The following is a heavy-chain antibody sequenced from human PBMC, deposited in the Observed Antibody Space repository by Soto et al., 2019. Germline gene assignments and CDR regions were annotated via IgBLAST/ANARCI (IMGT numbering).Heavy chain of an antibody. CDR2: INPNSGGT. Sequence: QVQLVQSGAEVKKPGASVKVSCKASGYTFTGYYMHWVRQAPGQGLEWMGWINPNSGGTNYAQKLQGWVTMTRDPSISTAYMELSRLRSDDTAVYYCARDASDIVVVPAATPHYYYYYYMDVWGKGTTVTVSS. D-gene: IGHD2-2*01. CDR3: ARDASDIVVVPAATPHYYYYYYMDV. CDR1: GYTFTGYY. V-gene: IGHV1-2*04. J-gene: IGHJ6*03.